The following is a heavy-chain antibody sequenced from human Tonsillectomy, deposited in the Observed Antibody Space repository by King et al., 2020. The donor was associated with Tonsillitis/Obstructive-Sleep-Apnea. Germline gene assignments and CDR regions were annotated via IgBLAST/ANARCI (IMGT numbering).Heavy chain of an antibody. J-gene: IGHJ6*03. CDR1: GYSFTSYW. V-gene: IGHV5-51*01. Sequence: EVQLVQSGAEVKKPGDSLKISCKGSGYSFTSYWIGWVRQMPGKGLEWMGIIYPGDSETTYSPSFQGQVTISADISISTAYLQWSSLKASDTAMYYCARWESDLYSYYYMDVWGKGTTVTVSS. D-gene: IGHD1-26*01. CDR2: IYPGDSET. CDR3: ARWESDLYSYYYMDV.